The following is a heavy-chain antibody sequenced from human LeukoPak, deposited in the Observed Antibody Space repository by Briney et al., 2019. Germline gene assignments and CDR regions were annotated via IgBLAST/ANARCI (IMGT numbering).Heavy chain of an antibody. Sequence: SETLSLTCTVSGGSISSYYWSWIRQPPGKGLEWIGYIYHSGSTYYNPSLKSRVTISVDRSKNQFSLKLSSVTAADTAVYYCARWKDCSSTSCYQYYFDYWGQGTLVTVSS. CDR1: GGSISSYY. D-gene: IGHD2-2*01. V-gene: IGHV4-59*12. CDR3: ARWKDCSSTSCYQYYFDY. J-gene: IGHJ4*02. CDR2: IYHSGST.